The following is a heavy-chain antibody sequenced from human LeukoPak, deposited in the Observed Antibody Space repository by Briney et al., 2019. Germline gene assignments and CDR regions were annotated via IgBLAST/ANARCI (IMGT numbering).Heavy chain of an antibody. CDR2: IYYSGST. V-gene: IGHV4-59*01. D-gene: IGHD6-19*01. Sequence: SETLSLTCTVYGGSISSYYWSWIRQPPGKGLEWIGYIYYSGSTNYNPSLKSRVTISVDTSKNQFSLKLSSVTAADTAVYYCAGGKSSVDYWGQGTLVTVSS. CDR1: GGSISSYY. J-gene: IGHJ4*02. CDR3: AGGKSSVDY.